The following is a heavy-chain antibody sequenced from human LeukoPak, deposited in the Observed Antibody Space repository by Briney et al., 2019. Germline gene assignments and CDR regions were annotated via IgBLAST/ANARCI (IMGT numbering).Heavy chain of an antibody. CDR3: ARDCSSTSCYIDGYKLDY. CDR2: INHSGST. Sequence: KPSETLSLTCAVYGGSFSGYYWSWIRQPPGKGLEWIGEINHSGSTNYNPSLKSRVTISVDTSKNQFSLKLSSVTAADTAVYYCARDCSSTSCYIDGYKLDYWGQGTLVTVSS. D-gene: IGHD2-2*02. J-gene: IGHJ4*02. V-gene: IGHV4-34*01. CDR1: GGSFSGYY.